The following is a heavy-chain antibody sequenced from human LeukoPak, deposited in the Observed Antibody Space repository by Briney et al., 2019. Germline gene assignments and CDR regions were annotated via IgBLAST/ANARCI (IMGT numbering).Heavy chain of an antibody. CDR2: IKQDGSEK. V-gene: IGHV3-7*01. CDR1: GFTFSSYW. Sequence: GGSLRLSCAASGFTFSSYWMSWVRQAPGKGLEWVANIKQDGSEKYYVDSVKGRFTISRDNAKNPLYLQMNSLRAEDTAVYYCAREGVGTALRTFDYWGQGTLVTVSS. CDR3: AREGVGTALRTFDY. J-gene: IGHJ4*02. D-gene: IGHD4-23*01.